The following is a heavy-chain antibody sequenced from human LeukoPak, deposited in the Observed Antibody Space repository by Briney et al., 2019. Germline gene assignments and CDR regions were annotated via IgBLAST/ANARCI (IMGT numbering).Heavy chain of an antibody. Sequence: PSETLSLTCAVYGGSFSGYYWSWIRQPPGKGLEWIEEINHSGSTNYNPSLKSRVTISVDTSKNQFSLKLSSVTAADTAVYYCARVGIQLWLRVYFQHWGQGTLVTVSS. CDR3: ARVGIQLWLRVYFQH. CDR1: GGSFSGYY. V-gene: IGHV4-34*01. J-gene: IGHJ1*01. CDR2: INHSGST. D-gene: IGHD5-18*01.